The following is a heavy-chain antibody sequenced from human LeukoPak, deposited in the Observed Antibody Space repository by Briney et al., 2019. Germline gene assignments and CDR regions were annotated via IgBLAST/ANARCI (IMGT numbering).Heavy chain of an antibody. V-gene: IGHV3-23*01. D-gene: IGHD3-9*01. CDR2: ITGSGDTT. J-gene: IGHJ4*02. Sequence: GASLRLSCAASGFIFRNYAMSWVRQAPGKGLEWVSAITGSGDTTYYADSVKGRFTISRDNSKNTLYVEMNTLRAEDTAVYYCAKWGDYDILTGYYVSDFWGREPWSPSPQ. CDR1: GFIFRNYA. CDR3: AKWGDYDILTGYYVSDF.